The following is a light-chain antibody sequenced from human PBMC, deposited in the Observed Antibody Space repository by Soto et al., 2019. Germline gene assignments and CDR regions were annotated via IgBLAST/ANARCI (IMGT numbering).Light chain of an antibody. CDR2: LGY. Sequence: DIVMTQSPLSLTVTPGEPASISCRPSRSLLKANGYTYFHWFLQKPGQSPQLLIYLGYNRAPGVPDRFSGAGSGTDFTLEIRRVEAEDVGVYYCMQTLESRTFGQGTKVEIK. CDR3: MQTLESRT. V-gene: IGKV2-28*01. CDR1: RSLLKANGYTY. J-gene: IGKJ1*01.